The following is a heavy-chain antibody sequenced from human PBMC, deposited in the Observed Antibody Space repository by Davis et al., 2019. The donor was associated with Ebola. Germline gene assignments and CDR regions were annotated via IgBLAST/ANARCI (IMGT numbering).Heavy chain of an antibody. CDR3: AKDEVHSSGWQKTFDV. D-gene: IGHD6-19*01. Sequence: GESLKISCAASGFTFSNAWMSWVRQAPGKGLELVSAISGSGGSTYYADSVKGRFTISRDNSRNTLYLQMNSLRGEDTAMYYFAKDEVHSSGWQKTFDVWGQGTMVTVS. J-gene: IGHJ3*01. CDR1: GFTFSNAW. CDR2: ISGSGGST. V-gene: IGHV3-23*01.